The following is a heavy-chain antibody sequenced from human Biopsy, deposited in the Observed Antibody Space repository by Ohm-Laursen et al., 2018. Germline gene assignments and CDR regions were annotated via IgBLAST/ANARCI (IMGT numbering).Heavy chain of an antibody. CDR1: GFTFSSYA. D-gene: IGHD6-19*01. J-gene: IGHJ4*02. V-gene: IGHV3-23*01. CDR3: AKDFGWRNFDY. Sequence: SLRLSCAASGFTFSSYAMTWVRQAPGKGLEWVSAIRGGGDDTSYADSVKGRFTISRDNSKTTLYLQMNSLRAEDTAVYYCAKDFGWRNFDYWGQGTLVSVSS. CDR2: IRGGGDDT.